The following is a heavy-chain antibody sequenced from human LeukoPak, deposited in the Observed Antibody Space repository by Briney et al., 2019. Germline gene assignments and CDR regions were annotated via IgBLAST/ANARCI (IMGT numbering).Heavy chain of an antibody. V-gene: IGHV3-21*01. J-gene: IGHJ3*02. CDR3: ARATYCSSTSCPEAFDI. Sequence: GGSLRLSCAASGFSFSSYSMNWVRQAPGKGLEWVSSISRSSSYIYYADSVKGRFTISRDNAKNSLYLQMNSLRAEDTAVYYCARATYCSSTSCPEAFDIWGQGTMVTVSS. CDR2: ISRSSSYI. CDR1: GFSFSSYS. D-gene: IGHD2-2*01.